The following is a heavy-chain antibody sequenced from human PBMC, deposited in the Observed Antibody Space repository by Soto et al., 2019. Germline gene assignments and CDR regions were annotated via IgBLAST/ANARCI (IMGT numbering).Heavy chain of an antibody. CDR3: AKRLRDVSIPGPWLDP. D-gene: IGHD2-15*01. CDR2: ISPHNSET. J-gene: IGHJ5*02. V-gene: IGHV5-51*01. CDR1: EYTFANQW. Sequence: GESLKISCKGSEYTFANQWIGWVRQMPGKGLEWMGIISPHNSETLYSPSVQGQVTISVDKSISTVYLQWSSLKASDTAMYYCAKRLRDVSIPGPWLDPWGQGTLVTVYS.